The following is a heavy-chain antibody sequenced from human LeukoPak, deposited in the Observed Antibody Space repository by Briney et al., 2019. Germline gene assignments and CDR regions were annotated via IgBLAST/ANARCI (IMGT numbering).Heavy chain of an antibody. CDR2: IFHTGDT. V-gene: IGHV4-61*05. Sequence: SETLSLTCTVSGGSISSSSYYWSWIRQPPGKGLEWIAYIFHTGDTRYNPSLKSRITISLDTSKNQFSLKLNSVTAADTAVYYCARHPLRGGFDYWGQGTLVTVSS. J-gene: IGHJ4*02. CDR3: ARHPLRGGFDY. CDR1: GGSISSSSYY.